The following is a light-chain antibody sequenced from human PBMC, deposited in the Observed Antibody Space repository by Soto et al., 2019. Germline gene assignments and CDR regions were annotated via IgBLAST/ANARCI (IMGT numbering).Light chain of an antibody. CDR2: DAS. V-gene: IGKV3-11*01. Sequence: EIVLTQSPATLSLSPGERATLSCRASQSVSNYFAWYQQKPGQAPRLLIYDASNRATGIPARFSGSGSATDFPLTSSRREPEEFAVYDCQQRSNWPLPFGQGTKVEIK. CDR3: QQRSNWPLP. J-gene: IGKJ1*01. CDR1: QSVSNY.